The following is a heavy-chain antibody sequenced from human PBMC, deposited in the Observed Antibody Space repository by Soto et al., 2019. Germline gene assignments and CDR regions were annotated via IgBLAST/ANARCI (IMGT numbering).Heavy chain of an antibody. CDR1: GYAFTTYG. Sequence: QVHLVQSGAEVKKPGASVKVSCKGSGYAFTTYGITWVRQAPGQGLEWMGWISAHNGNTNYAQKLQGRVTVTRDTSPSTAYMELRSLRPDGTAVYYCARGRYGDYWGQGALVTVSS. V-gene: IGHV1-18*01. D-gene: IGHD1-1*01. J-gene: IGHJ4*02. CDR2: ISAHNGNT. CDR3: ARGRYGDY.